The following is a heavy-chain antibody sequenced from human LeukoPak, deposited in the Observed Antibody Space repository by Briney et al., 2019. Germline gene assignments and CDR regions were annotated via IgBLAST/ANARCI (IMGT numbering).Heavy chain of an antibody. V-gene: IGHV3-23*01. CDR3: ARGVRLTAARPPMDV. CDR2: ISGSGGST. J-gene: IGHJ6*03. D-gene: IGHD6-6*01. CDR1: GFTFSSYA. Sequence: GGSLRLSCAASGFTFSSYAMSWVRQAPGKGLEWVSAISGSGGSTYYADSVKGRFTISRDNSKNTLYLQMNSLRAEDTAVYYCARGVRLTAARPPMDVWGKGTTVTVSS.